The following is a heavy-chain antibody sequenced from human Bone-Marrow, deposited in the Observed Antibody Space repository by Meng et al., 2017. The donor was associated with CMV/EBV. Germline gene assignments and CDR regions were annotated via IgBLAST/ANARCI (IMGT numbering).Heavy chain of an antibody. Sequence: ASVKVSCKASGYTFTGYYMPGVRQAPGQGLEWIGWTNPNSGGTNYAQKFQGRVTMTRDTSISTAYMELSRLRSDDTAVYYCASGRKLRYFAWFYWGQGTLVTV. CDR2: TNPNSGGT. CDR3: ASGRKLRYFAWFY. V-gene: IGHV1-2*02. CDR1: GYTFTGYY. D-gene: IGHD3-9*01. J-gene: IGHJ4*02.